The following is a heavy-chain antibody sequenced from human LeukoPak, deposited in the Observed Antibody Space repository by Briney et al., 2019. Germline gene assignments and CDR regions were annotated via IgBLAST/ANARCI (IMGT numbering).Heavy chain of an antibody. J-gene: IGHJ6*03. CDR1: GGPIYSCY. CDR3: ARLRFYDSTGYSPGHYMDV. CDR2: LYPGVSP. D-gene: IGHD3-22*01. V-gene: IGHV4-4*07. Sequence: SETLSLTCTVSGGPIYSCYWSWIRQTAGKGLEWIGRLYPGVSPNYNPSLKSRVTMSVDTSKKQFALKLNTVTAADTAVYYCARLRFYDSTGYSPGHYMDVWGKGTTVSVSS.